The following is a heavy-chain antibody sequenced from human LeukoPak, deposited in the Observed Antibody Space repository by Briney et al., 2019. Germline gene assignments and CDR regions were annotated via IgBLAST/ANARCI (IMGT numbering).Heavy chain of an antibody. J-gene: IGHJ4*02. CDR1: GFTFSSYA. Sequence: QTGGSLSLSCAASGFTFSSYAMSWVGKAPGQELEWVSAISGSGGSTYYADSVKGRITISRDNSKNTLYLQMNSLRAEYTAVYYCVWESITMIVVVIDYWGRGTLVTVSS. D-gene: IGHD3-22*01. CDR3: VWESITMIVVVIDY. V-gene: IGHV3-23*01. CDR2: ISGSGGST.